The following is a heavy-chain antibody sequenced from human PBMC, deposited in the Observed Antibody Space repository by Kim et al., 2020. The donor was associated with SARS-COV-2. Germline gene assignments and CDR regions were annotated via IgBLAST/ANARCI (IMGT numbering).Heavy chain of an antibody. J-gene: IGHJ4*02. V-gene: IGHV4-39*01. CDR1: GGSISSSSYY. CDR3: ARLGSSSWYADY. CDR2: IYYSGST. Sequence: SETLSLTCTVSGGSISSSSYYWGWIRQPPGKGLEWIGSIYYSGSTYYNPSLKSRVTISVDTSKNQFSLKLSSVTAADTAVYYCARLGSSSWYADYWGQGTLVTVSS. D-gene: IGHD6-13*01.